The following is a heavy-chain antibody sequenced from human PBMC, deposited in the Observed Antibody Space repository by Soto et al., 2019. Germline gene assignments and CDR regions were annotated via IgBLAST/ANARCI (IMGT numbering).Heavy chain of an antibody. CDR2: ISSSGHSI. CDR1: GFIFIDYY. Sequence: PRGALRLSCAVSGFIFIDYYINCIRHAPLKWLEWVSYISSSGHSIYYADSVKGRFTISRDNAKNSLYLQMNSLRAEDTAVYYCARGGGYYGSGSYSYYGMDVWGQGTTVTVSS. CDR3: ARGGGYYGSGSYSYYGMDV. J-gene: IGHJ6*02. V-gene: IGHV3-11*01. D-gene: IGHD3-10*01.